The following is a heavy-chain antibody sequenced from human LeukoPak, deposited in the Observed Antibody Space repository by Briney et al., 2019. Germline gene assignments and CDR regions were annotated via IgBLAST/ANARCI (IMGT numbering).Heavy chain of an antibody. D-gene: IGHD3-22*01. CDR2: IYYTGST. V-gene: IGHV4-59*01. CDR3: AREDSSGYYDY. J-gene: IGHJ4*02. CDR1: GGSISNYY. Sequence: PSETLSLTCTVSGGSISNYYWSWMRQPPGKGLEWIGYIYYTGSTNYNPSLKSRVTMSVDTSKNQFSLKLSSVTAADTAVCYCAREDSSGYYDYWGQGTLVTVSS.